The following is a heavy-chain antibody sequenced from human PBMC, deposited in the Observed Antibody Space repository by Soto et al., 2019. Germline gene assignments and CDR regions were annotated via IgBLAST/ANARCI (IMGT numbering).Heavy chain of an antibody. CDR2: IIPIFGTA. CDR3: ARVEEWEPYGHNWFDA. CDR1: GGTFSSYA. D-gene: IGHD1-26*01. V-gene: IGHV1-69*13. Sequence: SVKVSCKASGGTFSSYAISWVRQAPGQGLEWMGGIIPIFGTANYAQKFHGRVTITADEYTSTAYMELSSLRSEDTAVYYCARVEEWEPYGHNWFDAWGQGTLVTVSS. J-gene: IGHJ5*01.